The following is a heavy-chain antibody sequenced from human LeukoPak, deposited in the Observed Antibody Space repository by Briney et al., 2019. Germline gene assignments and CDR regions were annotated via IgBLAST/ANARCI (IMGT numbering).Heavy chain of an antibody. CDR2: ISYDGSNK. J-gene: IGHJ4*02. CDR3: AKDYDSRGVDY. D-gene: IGHD3-3*01. Sequence: GRSLRLSCAASGFTFSSYGMHWVRQAPGKGLEWVAVISYDGSNKYYADSVKGRFTISRDNSKNTLYLQMNSLRAEDTAVYYCAKDYDSRGVDYWGQGTLVTVSS. V-gene: IGHV3-30*18. CDR1: GFTFSSYG.